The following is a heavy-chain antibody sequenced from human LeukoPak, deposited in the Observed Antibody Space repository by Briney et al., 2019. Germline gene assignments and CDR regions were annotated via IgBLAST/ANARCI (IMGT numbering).Heavy chain of an antibody. CDR2: IYRGGGA. CDR1: GFTVSTNY. Sequence: GGSLRLSCAASGFTVSTNYVSWVRQAPGKGLEWVSVIYRGGGAADADSVKDGFTISRDNSKNTVYLHMNSLRAEDTAVYYCARDVIYGSEIYSYGDSLGQGTLVTVSS. V-gene: IGHV3-66*01. J-gene: IGHJ4*02. CDR3: ARDVIYGSEIYSYGDS. D-gene: IGHD3-10*01.